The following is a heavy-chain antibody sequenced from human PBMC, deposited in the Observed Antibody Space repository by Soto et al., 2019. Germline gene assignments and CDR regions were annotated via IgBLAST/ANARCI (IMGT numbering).Heavy chain of an antibody. CDR2: INPNSGGT. CDR3: ARGVAVAGTLSVYGMDV. V-gene: IGHV1-2*04. J-gene: IGHJ6*02. CDR1: GYTFTGYY. Sequence: QVQLVQSGAEVKKPGASVKVSCKASGYTFTGYYMHWVRQAPGQGLEWMGWINPNSGGTNYAQKLQGWVTRTRDTSISTAYMELSRLRSDDTAVYYCARGVAVAGTLSVYGMDVWGQGTTVTVSS. D-gene: IGHD6-19*01.